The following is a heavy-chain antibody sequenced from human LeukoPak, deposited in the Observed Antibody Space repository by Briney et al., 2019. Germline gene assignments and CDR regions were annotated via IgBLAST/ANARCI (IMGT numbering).Heavy chain of an antibody. D-gene: IGHD3-10*01. V-gene: IGHV4-34*01. Sequence: SETLSLTCAVYGGSFSGYYWSWIRQPPGKGLEWIGEINHSGSTNYNPSLKSRVTISVDTSKNQFSLKLSSVTAADTAVYYCARPLNYYGSGSYNYWGQGTLVTVSS. CDR3: ARPLNYYGSGSYNY. CDR2: INHSGST. J-gene: IGHJ4*02. CDR1: GGSFSGYY.